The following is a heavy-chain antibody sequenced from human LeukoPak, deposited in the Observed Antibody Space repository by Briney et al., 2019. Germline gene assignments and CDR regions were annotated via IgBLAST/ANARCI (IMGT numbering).Heavy chain of an antibody. Sequence: SVKVSCKASRYAFTVYYMHWVRQAPGQGLEWMGWVNPNSGGTNSAQKFQGRVTMTRDKSNSTAYMELSRLRFDDTAVYYCARGAGYSQSPPDYWGQGTLVTVSS. V-gene: IGHV1-2*02. D-gene: IGHD1-26*01. CDR1: RYAFTVYY. CDR3: ARGAGYSQSPPDY. J-gene: IGHJ4*02. CDR2: VNPNSGGT.